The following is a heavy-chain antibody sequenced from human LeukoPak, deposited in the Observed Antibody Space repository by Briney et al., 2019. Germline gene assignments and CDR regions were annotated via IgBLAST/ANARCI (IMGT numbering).Heavy chain of an antibody. CDR1: GYTFSSYW. J-gene: IGHJ4*02. CDR2: INNDGSST. Sequence: PGGSLRLSCAASGYTFSSYWMHWVRQAPGKGLVWVSGINNDGSSTKYADSVKGRFTISRDNAKNTLYLQMNSLRAEDTAVYYCARVRGIRYCTNGVCYPADYWGQGTLVTVSS. D-gene: IGHD2-8*01. V-gene: IGHV3-74*01. CDR3: ARVRGIRYCTNGVCYPADY.